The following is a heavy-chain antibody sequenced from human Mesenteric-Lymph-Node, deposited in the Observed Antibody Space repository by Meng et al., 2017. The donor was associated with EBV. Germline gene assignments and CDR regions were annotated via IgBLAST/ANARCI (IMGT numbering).Heavy chain of an antibody. D-gene: IGHD3-10*01. CDR2: IYHSGST. CDR1: GASISSDNW. J-gene: IGHJ4*02. CDR3: ARFQRFGDFD. Sequence: HDPRPGSSSPSGPRSLTCAVSGASISSDNWWSWVRQPPGKGLEWIGEIYHSGSTNYNPSLKSRVTISVDKSKRQFSLKLTSVTAADTAVYHCARFQRFGDFDWGQGTLVTVSS. V-gene: IGHV4-4*02.